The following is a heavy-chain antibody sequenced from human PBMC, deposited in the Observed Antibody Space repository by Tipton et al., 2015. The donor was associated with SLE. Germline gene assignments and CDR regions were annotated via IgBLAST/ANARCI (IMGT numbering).Heavy chain of an antibody. V-gene: IGHV4-59*01. J-gene: IGHJ6*03. CDR2: IYYSGTT. CDR3: ARDGRVASSGGDYYHYYYYMDV. D-gene: IGHD6-13*01. CDR1: ADSISGYY. Sequence: PSLTCSVSADSISGYYWNWIRQAPGKELEWIGHIYYSGTTNYNPSLRSRVTISVDISKTQFSLQLSSVTAADTAVYFCARDGRVASSGGDYYHYYYYMDVWGKGTTVTVSS.